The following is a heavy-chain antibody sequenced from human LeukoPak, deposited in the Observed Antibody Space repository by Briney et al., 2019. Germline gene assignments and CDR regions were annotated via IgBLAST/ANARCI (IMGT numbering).Heavy chain of an antibody. V-gene: IGHV4-31*03. J-gene: IGHJ5*02. CDR1: GGSISSGGYY. CDR3: ARGTREQDYYDSSGYYDGVWFDP. CDR2: IYYSGST. Sequence: PSETLSLTCTVSGGSISSGGYYWSWIRQHPGKGLEWIGYIYYSGSTYYNPSLKSRVTISVDTSKNQFSLKLSSVTAADTAVYYCARGTREQDYYDSSGYYDGVWFDPWDQGTLVTVSS. D-gene: IGHD3-22*01.